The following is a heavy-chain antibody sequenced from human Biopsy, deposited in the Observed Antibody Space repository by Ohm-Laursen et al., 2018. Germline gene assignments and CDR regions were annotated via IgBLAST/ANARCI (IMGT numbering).Heavy chain of an antibody. CDR2: MNPDSGNT. D-gene: IGHD2-8*01. V-gene: IGHV1-8*01. CDR3: ARFDNGFDK. Sequence: ASVKPSCKTSGYPFTFYEINWVRQATGQGLEWLGWMNPDSGNTGSAQKFHDRVTMTMNTSINTAYLELSSLRSEDTAVYYCARFDNGFDKWGQGTLVTVSS. J-gene: IGHJ4*02. CDR1: GYPFTFYE.